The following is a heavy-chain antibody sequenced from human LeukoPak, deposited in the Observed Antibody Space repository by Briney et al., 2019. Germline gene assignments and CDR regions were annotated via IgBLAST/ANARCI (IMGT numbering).Heavy chain of an antibody. CDR1: GGSISSYY. Sequence: SETLSLTCTVSGGSISSYYWSWIRQPAGKGLEWIGRIYTSGSTNYNPSLKSRVTMSVDTSKNQFSLKLSSVTAADTAVYYCARESAYCGGDCYSYYFDYWGQGTPVTVSS. V-gene: IGHV4-4*07. J-gene: IGHJ4*02. CDR3: ARESAYCGGDCYSYYFDY. CDR2: IYTSGST. D-gene: IGHD2-21*02.